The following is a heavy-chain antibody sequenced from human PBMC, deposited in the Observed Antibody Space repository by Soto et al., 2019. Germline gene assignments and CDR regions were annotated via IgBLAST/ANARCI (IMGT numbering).Heavy chain of an antibody. Sequence: GASVKVSCKASGYTFTSYGISWVRQAPGQGLEWMGGIIPIFGTANYAQKFQGRVTITADESTSTAYMELSSLRSEDTAVYYCARDSRRYCSGGSCYMGYYYYGMDVWGQGTTVTVSS. D-gene: IGHD2-15*01. V-gene: IGHV1-69*13. CDR3: ARDSRRYCSGGSCYMGYYYYGMDV. J-gene: IGHJ6*02. CDR2: IIPIFGTA. CDR1: GYTFTSYG.